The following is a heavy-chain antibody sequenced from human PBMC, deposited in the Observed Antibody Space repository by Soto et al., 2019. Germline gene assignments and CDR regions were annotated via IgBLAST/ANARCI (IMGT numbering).Heavy chain of an antibody. CDR3: ARDFSRLDF. D-gene: IGHD6-19*01. Sequence: QVQLVQSGAEVKKPGASVKVYCKASGYTFSNYDFSWVRQAPGQGLEWMGWIGTYNGITDYSHKFQDRITLTTDTSTTAADMELRSLRSDDTAVYYCARDFSRLDFWGQGTLVTV. V-gene: IGHV1-18*01. J-gene: IGHJ4*02. CDR2: IGTYNGIT. CDR1: GYTFSNYD.